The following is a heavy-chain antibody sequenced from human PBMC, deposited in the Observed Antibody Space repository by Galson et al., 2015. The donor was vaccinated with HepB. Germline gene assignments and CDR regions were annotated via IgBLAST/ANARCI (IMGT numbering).Heavy chain of an antibody. Sequence: CAISGDSVSSNSAAWNWIRQSPSRGLEWLGRTYYRSKWYNDYAVSVKSRITNNPDTSKNQFSLQLNSVTPEDTAVYYCARDREGFSSEPYYYYGMDVWGQGATVTVSS. CDR1: GDSVSSNSAA. D-gene: IGHD6-25*01. V-gene: IGHV6-1*01. CDR3: ARDREGFSSEPYYYYGMDV. CDR2: TYYRSKWYN. J-gene: IGHJ6*02.